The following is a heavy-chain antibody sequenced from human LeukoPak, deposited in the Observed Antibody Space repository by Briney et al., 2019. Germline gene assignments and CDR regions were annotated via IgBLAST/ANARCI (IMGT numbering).Heavy chain of an antibody. Sequence: GGSLRLSCTASGLTFGDYAMSWFRQAPGKGLEWVGFIRSKAYGGTTEYAASVKGRFTISRDDSKSIAYLQMNSLKTEDTAVYYCTRFRYAYYDFWSGLDVWGKGTTVTVSS. D-gene: IGHD3-3*01. J-gene: IGHJ6*04. CDR2: IRSKAYGGTT. CDR3: TRFRYAYYDFWSGLDV. V-gene: IGHV3-49*03. CDR1: GLTFGDYA.